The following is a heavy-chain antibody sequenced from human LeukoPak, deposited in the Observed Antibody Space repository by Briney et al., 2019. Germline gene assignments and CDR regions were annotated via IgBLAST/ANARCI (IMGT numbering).Heavy chain of an antibody. Sequence: KPSETLSLTCTDSGGSISSSSYYWGWIRQPPGKGLEWIGSIYYSGSTYYNPSLKSRVTISVDTSKNQFSLKLSSVTAADTAVYYCARHPYCSSTSCYMDAGGWFDPWGQGTLVTVSS. CDR3: ARHPYCSSTSCYMDAGGWFDP. J-gene: IGHJ5*02. D-gene: IGHD2-2*02. V-gene: IGHV4-39*01. CDR1: GGSISSSSYY. CDR2: IYYSGST.